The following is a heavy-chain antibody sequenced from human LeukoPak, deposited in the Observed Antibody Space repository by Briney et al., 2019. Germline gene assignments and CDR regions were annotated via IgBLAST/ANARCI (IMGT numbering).Heavy chain of an antibody. V-gene: IGHV1-2*02. CDR2: INPNSGGT. Sequence: ASVKVSCKASGYTFTGYYMHWVRQAPGQGLEWMGWINPNSGGTNYAQKFQGRVTKTRDTSISTAYMELSRLRSDDTAVYYCARADYYDSSGYYYWGQGTLVTVSS. D-gene: IGHD3-22*01. CDR3: ARADYYDSSGYYY. CDR1: GYTFTGYY. J-gene: IGHJ4*02.